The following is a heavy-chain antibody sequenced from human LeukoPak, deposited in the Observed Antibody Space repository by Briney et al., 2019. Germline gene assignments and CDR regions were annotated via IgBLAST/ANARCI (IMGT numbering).Heavy chain of an antibody. CDR2: IYYSGST. CDR3: ARIYCSSTTCYFPSWFDP. Sequence: SETLSLACTVSGGSISSGSYFWGWVRQPPGKGLEWIGRIYYSGSTYDHPAPKSRITITVNTSKIQFSLKLTSVTAADTAVYYCARIYCSSTTCYFPSWFDPWGQGTLVTVSS. D-gene: IGHD2-2*01. CDR1: GGSISSGSYF. V-gene: IGHV4-39*01. J-gene: IGHJ5*02.